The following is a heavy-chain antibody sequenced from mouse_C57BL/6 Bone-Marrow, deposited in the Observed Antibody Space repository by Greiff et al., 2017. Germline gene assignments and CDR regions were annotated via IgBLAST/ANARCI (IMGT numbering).Heavy chain of an antibody. CDR1: GYTFTSYW. Sequence: QVQLQQSGAELVKPGASVKLSCKASGYTFTSYWMHWVKQRPGQGLEWIGMIHPNSGSTNYNEKFKSKATLTVDKSSSTAYMQLSSLTSEDSAVYYCGTDDGSSYNYWGQGTTLTVSS. D-gene: IGHD1-1*01. J-gene: IGHJ2*01. CDR2: IHPNSGST. V-gene: IGHV1-64*01. CDR3: GTDDGSSYNY.